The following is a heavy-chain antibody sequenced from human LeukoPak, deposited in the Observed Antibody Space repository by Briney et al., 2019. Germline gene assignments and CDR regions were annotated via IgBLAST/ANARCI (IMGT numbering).Heavy chain of an antibody. CDR2: INSDGSST. Sequence: GGSLRLSCAASGFTFNNYWMHWVRQAPGKGLVWVSRINSDGSSTSYADSVKGRFTISRDNAKNTLYLQMNSLRAEDTAIYYCAKYIPQGGGFDYWGQGTLVTVSS. V-gene: IGHV3-74*01. J-gene: IGHJ4*02. D-gene: IGHD2/OR15-2a*01. CDR3: AKYIPQGGGFDY. CDR1: GFTFNNYW.